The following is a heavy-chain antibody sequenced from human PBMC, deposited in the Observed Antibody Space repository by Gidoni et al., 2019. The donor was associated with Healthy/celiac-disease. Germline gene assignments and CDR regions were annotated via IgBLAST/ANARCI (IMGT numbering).Heavy chain of an antibody. CDR3: TSGITMVRGVRTDY. J-gene: IGHJ4*02. CDR1: GFTFGDYA. D-gene: IGHD3-10*01. CDR2: IRSKAYGGTT. Sequence: SCTASGFTFGDYAMSWVRQAPGKGLEWVSFIRSKAYGGTTEYAASVKGRFTISRDDSKSIAYLQMNSLKTEDTAVYYCTSGITMVRGVRTDYWGQGTLVTVSS. V-gene: IGHV3-49*04.